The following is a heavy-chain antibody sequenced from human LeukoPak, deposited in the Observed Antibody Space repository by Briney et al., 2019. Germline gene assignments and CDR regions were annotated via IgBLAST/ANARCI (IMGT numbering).Heavy chain of an antibody. V-gene: IGHV1-69*13. CDR1: GYTFTSYA. CDR2: IIPIFGTA. CDR3: ARGSQVCSGGSCYSAAFGY. Sequence: ASVKVSCKASGYTFTSYAISWVRQAPGQGLEWMGGIIPIFGTANYAQKFQGRVTITADESTSTAYMELSSLRSEDTAVYYCARGSQVCSGGSCYSAAFGYWGQGTLVTVSS. D-gene: IGHD2-15*01. J-gene: IGHJ4*02.